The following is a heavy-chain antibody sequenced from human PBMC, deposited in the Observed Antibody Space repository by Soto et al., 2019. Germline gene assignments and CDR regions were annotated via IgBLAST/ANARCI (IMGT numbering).Heavy chain of an antibody. J-gene: IGHJ4*02. CDR3: ARDKYCSSTSCYDG. V-gene: IGHV3-66*01. CDR1: GFTVSSNY. D-gene: IGHD2-2*01. Sequence: GGSLRLSCAASGFTVSSNYMSWVRQAPGKGLEWVSVIYSGGSTYYADSVKGRFTISRDNSKNTLYLQMNSLRAEDTAVHYCARDKYCSSTSCYDGWGQGTLVTVSS. CDR2: IYSGGST.